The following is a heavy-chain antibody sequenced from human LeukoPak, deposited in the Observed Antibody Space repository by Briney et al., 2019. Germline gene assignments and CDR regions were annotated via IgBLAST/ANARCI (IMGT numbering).Heavy chain of an antibody. CDR1: GDSVSSNSAT. Sequence: SQTLSLTFAITGDSVSSNSATWNWIRQSPSRGLEWLGCTYYRSKWNNDYALSVKSRIPINPDTSKNQYSLQLKSVTPEYTAVYYCARVSRPVPVISAFDIWGRGRMVTVSS. V-gene: IGHV6-1*01. CDR3: ARVSRPVPVISAFDI. CDR2: TYYRSKWNN. J-gene: IGHJ3*02. D-gene: IGHD2-21*01.